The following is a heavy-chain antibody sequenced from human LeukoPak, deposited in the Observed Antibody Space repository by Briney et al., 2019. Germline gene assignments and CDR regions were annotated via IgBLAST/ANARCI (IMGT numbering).Heavy chain of an antibody. J-gene: IGHJ4*02. CDR2: NHPSGSI. Sequence: SETLSLTCTVSGGYITSYYWSWIRQSPGKGLEWIGYNHPSGSINYNPSLGSRVTISVDTSKNQFSLKLSSVTAADTAVYYCATSGDGYNPLWYWGQGTLVTVSS. D-gene: IGHD5-24*01. CDR1: GGYITSYY. V-gene: IGHV4-4*09. CDR3: ATSGDGYNPLWY.